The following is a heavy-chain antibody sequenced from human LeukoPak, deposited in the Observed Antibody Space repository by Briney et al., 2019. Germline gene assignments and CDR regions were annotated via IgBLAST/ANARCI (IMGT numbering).Heavy chain of an antibody. CDR2: IYYSGSP. CDR1: GGSINNGGYY. D-gene: IGHD5-24*01. J-gene: IGHJ4*02. V-gene: IGHV4-31*03. Sequence: SQTLSLTCTVSGGSINNGGYYWSWIRQHPGKGLEWIGYIYYSGSPYYNPSLRSRVTISVDTSKNHFSLKLSSVTAADTAVYYCARNRDGYNSFDYWGQGTLVTVSS. CDR3: ARNRDGYNSFDY.